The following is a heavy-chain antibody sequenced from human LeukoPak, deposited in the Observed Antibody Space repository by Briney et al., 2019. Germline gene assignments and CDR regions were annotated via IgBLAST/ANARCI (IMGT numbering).Heavy chain of an antibody. D-gene: IGHD3-16*01. CDR1: GGSINSGGYY. CDR2: IYYSGST. Sequence: SETLSLTCTVSGGSINSGGYYWSWVRQHPGKGLEWIGYIYYSGSTYYNPSLKSRVTISVDTSKNQFSLKLSSVTAADTAVYYCARVSLGRSNYFDYWGQGTLVTVSS. J-gene: IGHJ4*02. CDR3: ARVSLGRSNYFDY. V-gene: IGHV4-31*03.